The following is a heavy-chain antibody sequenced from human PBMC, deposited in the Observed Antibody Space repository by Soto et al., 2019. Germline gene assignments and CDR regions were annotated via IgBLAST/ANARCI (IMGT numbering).Heavy chain of an antibody. Sequence: QVQLVESGGGVVQPGRSLRLSCAASGFTFSSYAMHWVRQAPGKGLEWVAVISYDGSNKYYADSVKGRFTISRDNSKNTLYLQMNSLRAEDTAWYYCARAGCDGGSCYTLVGLRYGMDVWGQGTTVTVSS. CDR1: GFTFSSYA. CDR2: ISYDGSNK. V-gene: IGHV3-30-3*01. D-gene: IGHD2-15*01. CDR3: ARAGCDGGSCYTLVGLRYGMDV. J-gene: IGHJ6*02.